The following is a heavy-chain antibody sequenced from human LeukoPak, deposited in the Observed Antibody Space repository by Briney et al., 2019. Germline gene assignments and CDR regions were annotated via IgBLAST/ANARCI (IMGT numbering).Heavy chain of an antibody. CDR2: IYYSGST. J-gene: IGHJ4*02. Sequence: SETLSLTCTVSGGSISSYYWSWIRQPPGKGLEWIGYIYYSGSTNYNPSLKSRVTISVDTSKNQFSLKLNSVTAADTAVYYCARDGSSSLVYFDYWGQGTLVTVSS. CDR1: GGSISSYY. CDR3: ARDGSSSLVYFDY. V-gene: IGHV4-59*01. D-gene: IGHD6-6*01.